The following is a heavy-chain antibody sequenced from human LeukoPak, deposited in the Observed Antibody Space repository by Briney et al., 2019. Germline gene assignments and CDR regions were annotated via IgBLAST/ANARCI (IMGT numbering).Heavy chain of an antibody. J-gene: IGHJ4*02. D-gene: IGHD6-13*01. CDR3: ARSYSSSWKLFDY. CDR1: GVSISSYY. Sequence: SETLSLTCTVSGVSISSYYWSWIRQPPGKGLEWLGYIYYSGSTNYNPSLKSRVTISVDTSKNQFSLKLSSVTAADTAVYYCARSYSSSWKLFDYWGQGTLVTVSS. V-gene: IGHV4-59*01. CDR2: IYYSGST.